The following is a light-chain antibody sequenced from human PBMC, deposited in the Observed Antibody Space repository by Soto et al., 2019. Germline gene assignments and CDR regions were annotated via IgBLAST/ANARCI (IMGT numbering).Light chain of an antibody. CDR2: DVS. CDR3: NSYTSSSTYV. CDR1: SSDVGGYNY. Sequence: QSVLTQPASVSGSPGQSITISCTGTSSDVGGYNYVSWYHQHPGKAPKLIIYDVSNRPSGVSNRFSGSKSGNTASLTISGLQAEDEADYYCNSYTSSSTYVFGTGTKRTVL. V-gene: IGLV2-14*01. J-gene: IGLJ1*01.